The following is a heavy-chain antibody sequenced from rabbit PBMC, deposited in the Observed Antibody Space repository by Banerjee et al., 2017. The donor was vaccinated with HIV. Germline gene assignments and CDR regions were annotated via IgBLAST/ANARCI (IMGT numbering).Heavy chain of an antibody. CDR3: ARDRADVGYGYATYYFNL. J-gene: IGHJ4*01. D-gene: IGHD6-1*01. Sequence: QSLEESGGDLVKPGASLTLTCTASGFSFSSGYDMCWVRQAPGKGLEWIACIYARSSGSTYYASWAKGRFTISKTSSTTVTLQMTSLTAADTATYFCARDRADVGYGYATYYFNLWGPGTLVTVS. CDR2: IYARSSGST. CDR1: GFSFSSGYD. V-gene: IGHV1S40*01.